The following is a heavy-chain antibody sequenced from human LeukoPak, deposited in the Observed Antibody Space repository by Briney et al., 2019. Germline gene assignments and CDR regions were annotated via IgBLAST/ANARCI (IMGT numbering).Heavy chain of an antibody. CDR2: ISGSGGST. CDR1: GFTLSSYA. D-gene: IGHD2-2*01. J-gene: IGHJ6*03. Sequence: GGSLRLSCAASGFTLSSYAMSWVRQAPGKGLEWVSAISGSGGSTYYADSVKGRFTISRDNSKNTLYLQTNSLRAEDTAVYYCAKGLGYCSGTSCYYYYYYYMDVWGKGTTVTVSS. V-gene: IGHV3-23*01. CDR3: AKGLGYCSGTSCYYYYYYYMDV.